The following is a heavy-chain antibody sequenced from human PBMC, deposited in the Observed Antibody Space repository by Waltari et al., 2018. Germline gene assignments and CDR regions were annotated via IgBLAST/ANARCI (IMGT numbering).Heavy chain of an antibody. CDR3: ARHVVRPRYFDWLLSTYYFDY. D-gene: IGHD3-9*01. V-gene: IGHV4-39*07. CDR2: IYYSGST. J-gene: IGHJ4*02. Sequence: QLQLQESGPGLVKPSETLSLTCTVSGGSISSSSYYWGWIRQPPGKGLEWIGSIYYSGSTYYNPSLKSRVTISVDTSKNQFALKLSSVTAADTAVYYCARHVVRPRYFDWLLSTYYFDYWGQGTLVTVSS. CDR1: GGSISSSSYY.